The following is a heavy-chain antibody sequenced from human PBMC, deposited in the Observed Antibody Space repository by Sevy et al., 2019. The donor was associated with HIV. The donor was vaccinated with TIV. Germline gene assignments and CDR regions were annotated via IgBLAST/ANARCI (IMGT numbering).Heavy chain of an antibody. D-gene: IGHD3-22*01. CDR1: GFTFSSYG. CDR2: IWNDRSNK. J-gene: IGHJ3*02. Sequence: GGSLRLSCAASGFTFSSYGMHWVRQAPGKGLEWVAVIWNDRSNKYYADSVKGRFTISRDNSKNTLYLQMNGLGAEETAVYYCASLPNNYYDSSGYSGDDAFDIWGQGTMVTVSS. V-gene: IGHV3-33*01. CDR3: ASLPNNYYDSSGYSGDDAFDI.